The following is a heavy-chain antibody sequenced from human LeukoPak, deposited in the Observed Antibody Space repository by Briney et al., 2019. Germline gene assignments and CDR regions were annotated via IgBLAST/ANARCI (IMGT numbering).Heavy chain of an antibody. Sequence: GRSLRLSCAASGFTFSSYGMHWVRQAPGKGLEWVAVISNDGSDKYYADSVKGRFTISRDNSKKTLYLQMNSLRAEDTAMYYCARVLSGNYDNYFDYWGRGTLVTVSS. CDR3: ARVLSGNYDNYFDY. J-gene: IGHJ4*02. D-gene: IGHD1-26*01. CDR1: GFTFSSYG. CDR2: ISNDGSDK. V-gene: IGHV3-30*03.